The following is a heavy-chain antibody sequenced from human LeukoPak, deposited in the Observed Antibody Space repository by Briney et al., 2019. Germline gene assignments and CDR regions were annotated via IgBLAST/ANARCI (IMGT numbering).Heavy chain of an antibody. V-gene: IGHV1-18*01. J-gene: IGHJ3*02. CDR1: GYTFTNYG. D-gene: IGHD5-24*01. CDR3: ARDQMGDAFDI. CDR2: ISTYNGNT. Sequence: GASVKVSCKASGYTFTNYGITWVRQAPGQGLEWMGWISTYNGNTNNAQEFQDRVTMTTDTSTSTVYMELRSLRSDDTAVYYCARDQMGDAFDIWGQGTMVTVSS.